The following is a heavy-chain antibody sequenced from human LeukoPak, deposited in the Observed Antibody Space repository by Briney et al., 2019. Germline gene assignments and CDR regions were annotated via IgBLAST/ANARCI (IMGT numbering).Heavy chain of an antibody. CDR1: GYTLTELS. CDR3: ATLSLAGYYFDY. Sequence: ASVKVSCKVSGYTLTELSMHWVRQAPGKGLEWMGGFDPEDGETIYAQKFQGRVTMTEDTSTDTAYMELSSLRSEDTAVYYCATLSLAGYYFDYWGQGTLVTVSS. CDR2: FDPEDGET. J-gene: IGHJ4*02. V-gene: IGHV1-24*01.